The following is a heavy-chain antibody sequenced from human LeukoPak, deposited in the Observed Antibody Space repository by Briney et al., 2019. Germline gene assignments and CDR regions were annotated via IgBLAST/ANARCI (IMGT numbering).Heavy chain of an antibody. V-gene: IGHV1-2*02. CDR2: INPNSGDT. Sequence: ASVKVSCKASGYTFTGYYMHWVRQAPGQGLEWMGWINPNSGDTNYAQKFQGRVTMNRDTSISTAYMELSRLRSDDTAVYSCASFVTGYGSTWDAFDLWGQGTMVSVSS. J-gene: IGHJ3*01. CDR1: GYTFTGYY. CDR3: ASFVTGYGSTWDAFDL. D-gene: IGHD2-2*01.